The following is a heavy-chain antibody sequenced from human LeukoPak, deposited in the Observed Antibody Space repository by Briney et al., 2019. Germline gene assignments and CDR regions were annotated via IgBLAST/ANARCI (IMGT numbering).Heavy chain of an antibody. CDR1: GGTFSSYA. CDR3: ARDREEKYQLPKAVAVFLGFDP. CDR2: IIPIFGTA. D-gene: IGHD2-2*01. Sequence: ASVKVSCKASGGTFSSYAISWVRQAPGQGLEWMGGIIPIFGTANYAQKFQGRVTITADESTSTAYMELSSLRSEDTAVYYYARDREEKYQLPKAVAVFLGFDPWGQGTLVTVSS. J-gene: IGHJ5*02. V-gene: IGHV1-69*13.